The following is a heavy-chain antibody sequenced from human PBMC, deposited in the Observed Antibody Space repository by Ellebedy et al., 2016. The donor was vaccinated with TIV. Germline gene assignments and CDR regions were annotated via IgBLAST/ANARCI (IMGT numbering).Heavy chain of an antibody. CDR2: FGTAGDT. CDR3: ARVRFGDTAVDY. V-gene: IGHV3-13*01. J-gene: IGHJ4*03. CDR1: GFTFSSYD. D-gene: IGHD2-21*01. Sequence: GESLKISCAASGFTFSSYDMHWVRQGTGKGLEWVSAFGTAGDTYYPGSVQGRFTISRENAKNSLYLQITSLRAEDTAVYYCARVRFGDTAVDYWGQGTLVTVSS.